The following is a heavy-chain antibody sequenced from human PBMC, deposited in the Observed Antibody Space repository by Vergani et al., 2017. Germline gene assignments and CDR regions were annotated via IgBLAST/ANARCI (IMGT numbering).Heavy chain of an antibody. CDR3: ARDLIAVADNDAFDI. V-gene: IGHV1-3*01. CDR1: GYTFTSYA. CDR2: INAGNGNT. D-gene: IGHD6-19*01. J-gene: IGHJ3*02. Sequence: QVQLVQSGAEVKKPGASVKVSCKASGYTFTSYAMHWVRQAPGKRLEWMGWINAGNGNTKYSQKFQGRVTITRDTSASTAYMELSSLRSEDTAVYYCARDLIAVADNDAFDIWGQGTMVTVSS.